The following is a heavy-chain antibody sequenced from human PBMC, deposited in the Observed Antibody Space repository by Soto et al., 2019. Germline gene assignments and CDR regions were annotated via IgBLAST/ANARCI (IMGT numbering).Heavy chain of an antibody. CDR1: GFTFSPYT. Sequence: AGGSLRLSCAASGFTFSPYTMHWVRQTPGKGLEWVAVISYDGSDKNYADSVRGRFTISRDNSKNTLFLQMNSLRAEDTALYYCARGGGFCGADCYKGGIDYWGQGALVTVSS. J-gene: IGHJ4*02. V-gene: IGHV3-30-3*01. D-gene: IGHD2-21*02. CDR2: ISYDGSDK. CDR3: ARGGGFCGADCYKGGIDY.